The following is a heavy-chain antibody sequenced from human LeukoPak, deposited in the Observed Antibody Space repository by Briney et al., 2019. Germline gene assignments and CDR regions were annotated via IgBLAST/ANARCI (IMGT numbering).Heavy chain of an antibody. V-gene: IGHV3-11*01. Sequence: GSLRVSSAAPGFTFSDYYMNWIRQTPEKGLGWVSYISSSATYTYYTESVKGRFTVSRDNARTSLYLQMNSLRAEDTAVYYCARAFYDFLNGPYEEAFDMWGQGTMVTVSS. CDR2: ISSSATYT. CDR3: ARAFYDFLNGPYEEAFDM. J-gene: IGHJ3*02. D-gene: IGHD3-3*01. CDR1: GFTFSDYY.